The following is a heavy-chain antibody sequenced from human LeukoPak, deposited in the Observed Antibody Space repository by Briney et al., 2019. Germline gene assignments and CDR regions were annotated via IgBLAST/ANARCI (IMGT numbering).Heavy chain of an antibody. V-gene: IGHV3-49*04. Sequence: GGSLRLSCAGSGFVFGEYAMTWVRQAPGKGLEWIGFSRGTAYGGTTEYAASLRGRFTISRDDSKSIAYLQMNSLTTEDTAVYYCTRGVRGESRFDPWGQGTLVTVSS. CDR3: TRGVRGESRFDP. CDR1: GFVFGEYA. J-gene: IGHJ5*02. CDR2: SRGTAYGGTT. D-gene: IGHD3-10*01.